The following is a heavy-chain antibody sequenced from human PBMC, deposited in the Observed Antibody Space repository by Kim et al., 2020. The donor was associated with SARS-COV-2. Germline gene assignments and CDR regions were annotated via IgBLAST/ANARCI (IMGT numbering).Heavy chain of an antibody. Sequence: DAEKCRFTVSRDNAKNTLFLQMHSLRAEDAAVYYCAKGGYDTRDYSAPFDYWGQGTLVTVSS. D-gene: IGHD3-22*01. V-gene: IGHV3-23*01. J-gene: IGHJ4*02. CDR3: AKGGYDTRDYSAPFDY.